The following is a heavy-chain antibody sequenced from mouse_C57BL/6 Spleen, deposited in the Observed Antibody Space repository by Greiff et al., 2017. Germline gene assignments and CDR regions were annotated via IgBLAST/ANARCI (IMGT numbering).Heavy chain of an antibody. V-gene: IGHV1-64*01. J-gene: IGHJ3*01. CDR3: ARGGYDYDGFAY. CDR2: IHPNSGST. CDR1: GYTFTSYW. D-gene: IGHD2-4*01. Sequence: VKLQQPGAELVKPGASVKLSCKASGYTFTSYWMHWVKQRPGQGLEWIGMIHPNSGSTNYNEKFKSKATLTVDKSSSTAYMQLSSLTSDDSAVYYCARGGYDYDGFAYWGQGTLVTVSA.